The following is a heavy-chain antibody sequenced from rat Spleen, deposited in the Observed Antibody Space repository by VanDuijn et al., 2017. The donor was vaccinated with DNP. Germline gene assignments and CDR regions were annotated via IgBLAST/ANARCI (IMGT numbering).Heavy chain of an antibody. CDR2: IIYDGSGA. V-gene: IGHV5S10*01. CDR1: GFIFSDYA. D-gene: IGHD4-6*01. CDR3: ATLFGK. Sequence: EVRLVESGGGLVQPGNSLRLSCAASGFIFSDYAMAWVRQSPKMGLEWVATIIYDGSGAFYRDSVTGRFTISRDNAKSTLYLQMDSLTSEDTATYYCATLFGKWGQGVMVTVSS. J-gene: IGHJ2*01.